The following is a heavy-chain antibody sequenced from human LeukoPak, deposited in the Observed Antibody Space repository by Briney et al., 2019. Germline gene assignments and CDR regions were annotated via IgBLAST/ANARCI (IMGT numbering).Heavy chain of an antibody. Sequence: GGSLRLSCAASGFTFSDYYMSWIRQAPGKGLEWVSYISSSGSTIYYADSVKGRFTISRDNAKNSLYLQMNSLRAEDTAVYYCARVGEYSSKNRFDPWGQGTLVTVSS. V-gene: IGHV3-11*01. D-gene: IGHD6-6*01. CDR2: ISSSGSTI. J-gene: IGHJ5*02. CDR1: GFTFSDYY. CDR3: ARVGEYSSKNRFDP.